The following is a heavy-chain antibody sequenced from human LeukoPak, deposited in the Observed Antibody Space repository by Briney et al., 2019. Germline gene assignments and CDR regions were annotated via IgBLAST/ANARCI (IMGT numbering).Heavy chain of an antibody. D-gene: IGHD3-10*01. Sequence: GASAKVSCKASGYTFTSYGISWVRQAPGQGLEWMGWISAYNGNTDYAQKLQGRVTMTTDTSTSTAYMELRSLRSDDTAVYYCARSRGFGELLPFDYWGQGTLVTVSS. CDR2: ISAYNGNT. CDR3: ARSRGFGELLPFDY. CDR1: GYTFTSYG. V-gene: IGHV1-18*01. J-gene: IGHJ4*02.